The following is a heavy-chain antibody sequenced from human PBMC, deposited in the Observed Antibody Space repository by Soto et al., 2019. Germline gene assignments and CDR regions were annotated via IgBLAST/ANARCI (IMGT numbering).Heavy chain of an antibody. CDR2: SHQSGKT. V-gene: IGHV4-4*02. Sequence: QVQLQESGPGLVKPSGTLSLTCTVSGVSISSHDWWTWVRQPPGKGLEWIGESHQSGKTNYNSSLGSRVTISVDKSKNQFSLRLSSVTVADTAVYDCATRDNMKFYWGQGTLVTVSS. CDR3: ATRDNMKFY. D-gene: IGHD1-20*01. J-gene: IGHJ4*02. CDR1: GVSISSHDW.